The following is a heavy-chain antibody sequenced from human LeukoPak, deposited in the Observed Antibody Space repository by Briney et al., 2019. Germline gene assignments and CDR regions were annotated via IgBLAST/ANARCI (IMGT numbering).Heavy chain of an antibody. D-gene: IGHD3-10*01. V-gene: IGHV3-30-3*01. J-gene: IGHJ4*02. CDR2: ISCDGFNK. CDR1: GFIFSTYA. CDR3: ARGVGLDY. Sequence: GGSLRLSCVASGFIFSTYAIHWVRQAPGKGLEWLSVISCDGFNKYYADSVKGRFTLSRDNSKSTLYLQMNSLRTEDTAVYYCARGVGLDYWGQGTLVTVSS.